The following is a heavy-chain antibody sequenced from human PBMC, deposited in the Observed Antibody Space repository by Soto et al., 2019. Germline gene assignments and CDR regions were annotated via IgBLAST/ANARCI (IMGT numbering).Heavy chain of an antibody. CDR1: GYNFSNYW. Sequence: GESLKISCKGSGYNFSNYWIGWVRQMPGKGLEWMGIIYPGDSDIRYSPSFQGQVTISADKSISTAYLQWSSLKASDTAMYYCARRGGVPAAGTFYYYGMDVWGQGTTVTVSS. J-gene: IGHJ6*02. CDR3: ARRGGVPAAGTFYYYGMDV. CDR2: IYPGDSDI. D-gene: IGHD6-13*01. V-gene: IGHV5-51*01.